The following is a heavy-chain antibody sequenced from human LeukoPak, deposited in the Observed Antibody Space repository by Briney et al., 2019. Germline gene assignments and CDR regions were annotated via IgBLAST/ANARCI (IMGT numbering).Heavy chain of an antibody. CDR2: ISYDGSNK. V-gene: IGHV3-30*18. Sequence: GGSLRLSCAASGFTFSSYGMHWVRQAPGKGLEWVAVISYDGSNKYYADSVKGRFTISRDNSKNTLYLQMNSLRAEDTAVYYCAKDRFYYGSGSYCYWGQGTLVTVSS. CDR1: GFTFSSYG. J-gene: IGHJ4*02. D-gene: IGHD3-10*01. CDR3: AKDRFYYGSGSYCY.